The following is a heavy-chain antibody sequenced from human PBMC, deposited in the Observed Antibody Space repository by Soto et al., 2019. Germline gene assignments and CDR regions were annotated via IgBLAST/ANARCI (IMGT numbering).Heavy chain of an antibody. J-gene: IGHJ4*02. Sequence: SETLSLTCTVSGGSVSSSSYYWGWIRQPPGKGLEWIGSIYYSGSTYYNPSLKSRVTTSVDTSKNQFSLKLSSVTAADTAVYYCARNVVVPAAIREWYTGTNSFDYWGQGTLVTVSS. CDR3: ARNVVVPAAIREWYTGTNSFDY. CDR2: IYYSGST. CDR1: GGSVSSSSYY. V-gene: IGHV4-39*01. D-gene: IGHD2-2*02.